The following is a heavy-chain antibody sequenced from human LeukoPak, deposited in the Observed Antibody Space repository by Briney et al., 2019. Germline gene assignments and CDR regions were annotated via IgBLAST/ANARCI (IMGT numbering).Heavy chain of an antibody. CDR3: VRARGYCSSTSCYTPDF. CDR1: GYTFTDYY. V-gene: IGHV1-2*02. J-gene: IGHJ4*02. Sequence: ASVKVSCKASGYTFTDYYIHWVRQAPGQGLEWMGWINPNNGGANYAQTFQGRVTMTRDTSISTAYMELSRLTSDDTAVYYCVRARGYCSSTSCYTPDFWGQGTLVTVSS. CDR2: INPNNGGA. D-gene: IGHD2-2*02.